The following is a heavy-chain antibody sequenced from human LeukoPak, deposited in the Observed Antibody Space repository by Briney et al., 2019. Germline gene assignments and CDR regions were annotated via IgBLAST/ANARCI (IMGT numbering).Heavy chain of an antibody. CDR1: GFTFSTYA. Sequence: GGSLRLSCAASGFTFSTYAMNWVRQAPGKGLEWVSSISANGGETHYADSVKGRFTISRDNSKNTLYLQINNPRVEDTAVYYCAKRYYDFPLDYWGQGTLVTVSS. CDR3: AKRYYDFPLDY. D-gene: IGHD3-3*01. J-gene: IGHJ4*02. V-gene: IGHV3-23*01. CDR2: ISANGGET.